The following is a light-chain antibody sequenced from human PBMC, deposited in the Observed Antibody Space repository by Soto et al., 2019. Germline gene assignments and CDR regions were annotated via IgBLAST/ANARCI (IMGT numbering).Light chain of an antibody. V-gene: IGLV2-14*01. CDR2: EVR. CDR3: SSYTSTSSLI. CDR1: MRDVGAYNL. Sequence: QSALTQPASVSGSPGQSITISCAGTMRDVGAYNLVSWYQQHPGRAPQLIIYEVRNRPLGISFRFSGSKSGNTASLTISGLQAEDEADYYCSSYTSTSSLIFGGGTKVTVL. J-gene: IGLJ2*01.